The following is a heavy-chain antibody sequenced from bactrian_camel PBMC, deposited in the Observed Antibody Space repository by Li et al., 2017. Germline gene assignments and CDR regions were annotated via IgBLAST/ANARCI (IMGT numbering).Heavy chain of an antibody. J-gene: IGHJ6*01. D-gene: IGHD3*01. CDR2: IRRDGGGT. V-gene: IGHV3S45*01. CDR3: AAGLVGYNCQASADFRY. Sequence: HVQLVESGGGSVQAGGSLRLSCKVSGHSRGSNCVGWYRLPPGRAPAEREGIAAIRRDGGGTWYAASVKGRFAISRDLPENTLYLEMNNLKPEDTGMYICAAGLVGYNCQASADFRYWGQGTQVTVS. CDR1: GHSRGSNC.